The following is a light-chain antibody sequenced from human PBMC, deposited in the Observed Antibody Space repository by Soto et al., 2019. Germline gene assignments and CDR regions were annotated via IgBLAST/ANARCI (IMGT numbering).Light chain of an antibody. CDR2: DTS. CDR3: QLYHHSPRT. Sequence: LTQSPGTVSLTQEERPKLTCRASQSVGGSSLAWYQQRPGQAPSLLIYDTSNRATGIPDRFSGSGSGTDFTLTISSLEPEDFAVYYCQLYHHSPRTFGQGTKVDIK. CDR1: QSVGGSS. J-gene: IGKJ1*01. V-gene: IGKV3-20*01.